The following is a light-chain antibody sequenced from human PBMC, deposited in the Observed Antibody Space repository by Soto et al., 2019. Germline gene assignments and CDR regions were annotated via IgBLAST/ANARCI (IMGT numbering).Light chain of an antibody. V-gene: IGKV1-16*01. J-gene: IGKJ5*01. CDR2: AAS. CDR3: QHYDGYPQT. Sequence: DIQMTQSPSSLSASVGDSVTITCLASQDINNFLAWFQQKPGKAPKSLIFAASSLHSGVPSRFSGSGSGTDFTLTISSLQAEDFGTYYCQHYDGYPQTFGQGTRLEI. CDR1: QDINNF.